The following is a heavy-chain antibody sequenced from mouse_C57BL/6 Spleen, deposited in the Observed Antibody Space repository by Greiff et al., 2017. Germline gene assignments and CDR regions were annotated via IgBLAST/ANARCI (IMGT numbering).Heavy chain of an antibody. D-gene: IGHD3-2*02. Sequence: VQLQQSGAELVKPGASVKISCKASGYAFSSYWLNWVKQRPGKGLEWIGQFYPGDGDTNYNGKFKGKATLTADKSSSTAYMQLSSLTSEDSAVYFCARGGDSSGYYWGQGTTLTVSS. CDR1: GYAFSSYW. CDR3: ARGGDSSGYY. V-gene: IGHV1-80*01. J-gene: IGHJ2*01. CDR2: FYPGDGDT.